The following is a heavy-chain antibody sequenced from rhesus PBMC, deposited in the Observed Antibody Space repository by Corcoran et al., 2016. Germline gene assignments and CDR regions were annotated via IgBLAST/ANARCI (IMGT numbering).Heavy chain of an antibody. CDR3: ARKGWGGPFDY. D-gene: IGHD3-34*01. CDR1: GGSISGNY. Sequence: QVQLQESAQGLVKPSENLALTCAGFGGSISGNYWNRLRHPPRKGLEWIGDIGGSSCSPYNNPSLKSRFTIATDTTKNQFSLKLSSVTAADTAVYYCARKGWGGPFDYWGQGVLVTVSS. J-gene: IGHJ4*01. V-gene: IGHV4-165*02. CDR2: IGGSSCSP.